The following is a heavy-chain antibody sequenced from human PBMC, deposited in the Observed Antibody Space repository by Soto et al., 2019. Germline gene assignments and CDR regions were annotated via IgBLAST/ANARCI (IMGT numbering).Heavy chain of an antibody. V-gene: IGHV1-2*04. Sequence: QVQLVQSGAEVKKPGASVKVSCKASGYTFTGYYMHWVRQAPGQGLEWMGWINPNSGGTNYAQKFQCCVTMTRDTSVSTAYMELSRLRSDDTAVYHCARAYQSPPYSSSCYFRSSDERWFDPWGQGTLVTVSS. CDR1: GYTFTGYY. D-gene: IGHD6-13*01. J-gene: IGHJ5*02. CDR3: ARAYQSPPYSSSCYFRSSDERWFDP. CDR2: INPNSGGT.